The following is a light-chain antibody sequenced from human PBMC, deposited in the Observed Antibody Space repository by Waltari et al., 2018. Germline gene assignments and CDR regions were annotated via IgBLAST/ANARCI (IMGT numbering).Light chain of an antibody. CDR3: ASWDDTLNGPV. CDR2: NNK. Sequence: QSVLTQPPSASGAPGQRVTISCSASSSPVGGKPVSLYQQLPGTAPKLLIRNNKRRPSGVPKRFSGSKSGTSASLAISGLQSEDEAYYYCASWDDTLNGPVFGGGTKLTVL. J-gene: IGLJ3*02. CDR1: SSPVGGKP. V-gene: IGLV1-44*01.